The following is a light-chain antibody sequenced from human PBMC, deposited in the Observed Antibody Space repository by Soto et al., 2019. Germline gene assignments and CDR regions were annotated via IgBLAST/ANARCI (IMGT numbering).Light chain of an antibody. CDR2: GVS. CDR1: QCVNPQY. V-gene: IGKV3-20*01. J-gene: IGKJ4*01. CDR3: QQDDRAPV. Sequence: ELVLTQSPGTLSLSPGHRAPLSCRDSQCVNPQYFAWYRQTPGQPPSLLIYGVSTRATGIPDRYRGHEAGTDVILTITRLEHEDLAGYWCQQDDRAPVFGGGTKVELK.